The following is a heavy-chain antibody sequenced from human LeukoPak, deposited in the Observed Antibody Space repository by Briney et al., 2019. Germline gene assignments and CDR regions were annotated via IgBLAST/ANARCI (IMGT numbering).Heavy chain of an antibody. J-gene: IGHJ4*02. D-gene: IGHD5-18*01. CDR2: INPNSGGT. Sequence: ASVTVSFKASGYTFTVYYMHWVRQAPGQGLEWMGWINPNSGGTNYAQKFQGRVTMTRDTSISTAYMELSRLRSDDTAVYYCARRRGYSYGLSYWGQGTLVTVSS. CDR3: ARRRGYSYGLSY. CDR1: GYTFTVYY. V-gene: IGHV1-2*02.